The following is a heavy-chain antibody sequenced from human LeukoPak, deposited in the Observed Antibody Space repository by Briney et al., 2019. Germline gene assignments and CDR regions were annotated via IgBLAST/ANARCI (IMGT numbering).Heavy chain of an antibody. J-gene: IGHJ4*02. V-gene: IGHV4-59*08. Sequence: SETLSLTCAVYGGSFSGYYWSWIRQPPGKGLEWIGYIYYSGSTNYNPSLKSRVTISVDTSKNQFSLRLSSVTAADTAVYYCASSITMVRGVIPFDYWGQGTLVTVSS. CDR3: ASSITMVRGVIPFDY. CDR2: IYYSGST. CDR1: GGSFSGYY. D-gene: IGHD3-10*01.